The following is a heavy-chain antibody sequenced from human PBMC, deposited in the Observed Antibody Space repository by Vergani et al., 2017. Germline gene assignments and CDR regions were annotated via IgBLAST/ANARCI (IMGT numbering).Heavy chain of an antibody. D-gene: IGHD6-19*01. CDR3: ARGYISGSDAFDL. CDR2: IYSGGST. Sequence: EVQLVESGGGLVKPGGSLRLSCAGSGFTVSSNYMSWVRQAPGKGLEWVSVIYSGGSTYYADSVKGRFTISRDNSRDTLYLQMNSLRAEDTAVYYCARGYISGSDAFDLWGQGTMVTVSS. J-gene: IGHJ3*01. V-gene: IGHV3-66*01. CDR1: GFTVSSNY.